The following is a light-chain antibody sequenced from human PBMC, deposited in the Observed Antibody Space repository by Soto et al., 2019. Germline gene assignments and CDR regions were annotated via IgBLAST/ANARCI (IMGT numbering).Light chain of an antibody. V-gene: IGLV2-14*01. Sequence: QSVLTQPASVSGSPGQSITISCTGTSSDVGRYNYVSWYQQYPGKAPKLMIYVVTSRPSGISNRFSGSKSGNSASLTISGLQAEDEADYYCSSYTGSSTLYVFGTGTKVTVL. CDR2: VVT. CDR3: SSYTGSSTLYV. CDR1: SSDVGRYNY. J-gene: IGLJ1*01.